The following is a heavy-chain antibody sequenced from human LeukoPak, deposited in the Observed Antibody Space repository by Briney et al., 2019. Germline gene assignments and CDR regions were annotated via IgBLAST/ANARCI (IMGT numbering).Heavy chain of an antibody. CDR3: ARDPRGVGAASY. CDR1: GDSVSSNNYY. D-gene: IGHD1-26*01. V-gene: IGHV4-61*01. J-gene: IGHJ4*02. CDR2: MSYSGST. Sequence: PSETLSLTCTVSGDSVSSNNYYWSWIRQPPGKGLEWIGYMSYSGSTNYNPSLKSRVTISVDTSKNQFSLRPSSVTVADTAVYYCARDPRGVGAASYWGQGTLVIVSS.